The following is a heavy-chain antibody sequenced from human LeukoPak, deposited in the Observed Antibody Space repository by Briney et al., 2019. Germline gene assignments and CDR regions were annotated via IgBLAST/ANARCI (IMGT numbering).Heavy chain of an antibody. CDR1: GFTFSSYS. CDR2: ISSSSSYI. J-gene: IGHJ4*02. Sequence: GGSLRLSCAASGFTFSSYSMNWVRQAPGKGLEWVSSISSSSSYIYYADSVKGRFTISRDNAKNSLYLQMNSLRAEDTAVYYCASLGLGYCSGGSWYSIDYWGQGTLVTVSS. CDR3: ASLGLGYCSGGSWYSIDY. V-gene: IGHV3-21*01. D-gene: IGHD2-15*01.